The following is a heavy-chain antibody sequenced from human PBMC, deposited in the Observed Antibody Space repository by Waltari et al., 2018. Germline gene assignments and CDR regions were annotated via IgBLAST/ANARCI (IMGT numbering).Heavy chain of an antibody. CDR1: GGTFSSYA. D-gene: IGHD2-21*01. CDR2: IIPIFGTA. CDR3: AREGNCGGDCYNWFDP. V-gene: IGHV1-69*12. Sequence: QVQLVQSGAEVKKPGSSVKVSCKASGGTFSSYAISWVRQAPGQGLEWMGGIIPIFGTANYAQKFQGRVTSTADESTSTAYMELSSLRSEDTAVYYCAREGNCGGDCYNWFDPWGQGTLVTVSS. J-gene: IGHJ5*02.